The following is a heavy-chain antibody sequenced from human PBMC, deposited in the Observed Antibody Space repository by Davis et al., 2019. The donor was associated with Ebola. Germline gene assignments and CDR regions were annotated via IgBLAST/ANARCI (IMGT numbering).Heavy chain of an antibody. CDR2: LYYSGNT. CDR3: ARGLVVVAATYFDY. Sequence: MPSETLSLTCTVSGGSISSYYWSWIRQPPGKGLEWIGYLYYSGNTNYNPSLKSRVIISVDTSKNQFSLKLSSVTAADTAVYYCARGLVVVAATYFDYWGQGTLVTVSS. D-gene: IGHD2-15*01. CDR1: GGSISSYY. J-gene: IGHJ4*02. V-gene: IGHV4-59*01.